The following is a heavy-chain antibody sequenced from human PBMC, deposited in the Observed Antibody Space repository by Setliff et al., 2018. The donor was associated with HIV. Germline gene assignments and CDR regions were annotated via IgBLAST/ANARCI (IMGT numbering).Heavy chain of an antibody. V-gene: IGHV1-18*01. J-gene: IGHJ6*02. CDR1: GYTFTSYG. CDR2: ISAYNGNT. D-gene: IGHD3-10*01. Sequence: ASVKVSCKASGYTFTSYGISWVRQAPGQGLEWMGWISAYNGNTNYAQKLQGRVTMTTDTSTSTAYMELSSLTSEDTAVYYCARGKGVGGVIITGGLDVWGQGTTVTVSS. CDR3: ARGKGVGGVIITGGLDV.